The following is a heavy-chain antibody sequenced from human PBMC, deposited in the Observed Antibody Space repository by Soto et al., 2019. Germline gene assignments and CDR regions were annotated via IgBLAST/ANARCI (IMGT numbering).Heavy chain of an antibody. CDR2: IYYSGTT. J-gene: IGHJ5*02. CDR3: ARAASNWFDP. V-gene: IGHV4-31*03. Sequence: QVQLQESGPGLVKPSQTLSLTCTVSGGSISSGGYYWSWIRQHPGKGLEWIGSIYYSGTTHYNPSIKCRVTISVDTSKNQFSLKLSSVTAADTAVYYCARAASNWFDPWGQGTLVTVSS. CDR1: GGSISSGGYY.